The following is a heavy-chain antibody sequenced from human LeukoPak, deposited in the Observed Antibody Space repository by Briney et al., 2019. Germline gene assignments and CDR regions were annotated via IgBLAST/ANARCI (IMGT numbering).Heavy chain of an antibody. CDR1: GGSFSSGSYY. V-gene: IGHV4-61*01. CDR2: IYYSGST. CDR3: ARVRYSSSSRDFDY. Sequence: PSETLSLTCTVSGGSFSSGSYYWSWIRQPPGKGLEWIGYIYYSGSTNYNPSLKSRVTISVDTSKNQFSLKLSSVTAADAAVYYCARVRYSSSSRDFDYWGQGTLVTVSS. J-gene: IGHJ4*02. D-gene: IGHD6-13*01.